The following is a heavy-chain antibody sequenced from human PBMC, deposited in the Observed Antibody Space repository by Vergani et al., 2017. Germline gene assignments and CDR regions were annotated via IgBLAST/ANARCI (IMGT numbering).Heavy chain of an antibody. Sequence: QVHLQQRGAGVLKPSETLSLTCGVIGGSLSGYFWSWIRQSPGRGLEWIGEITAIGSAKYSPSATSRVTISVDTSWGEFILTVTSVTAADTGLYFCASRRPRLNLGSKSNAGTFDSWGQGTLVTVSS. CDR2: ITAIGSA. CDR1: GGSLSGYF. D-gene: IGHD3-10*01. V-gene: IGHV4-34*02. J-gene: IGHJ4*02. CDR3: ASRRPRLNLGSKSNAGTFDS.